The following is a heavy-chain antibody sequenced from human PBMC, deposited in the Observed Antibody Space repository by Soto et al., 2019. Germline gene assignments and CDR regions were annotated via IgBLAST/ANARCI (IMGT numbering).Heavy chain of an antibody. CDR1: GGSISSSSYS. V-gene: IGHV4-31*03. D-gene: IGHD3-22*01. J-gene: IGHJ5*02. CDR2: VYFSGNT. CDR3: AILGEDSSGYPSWFDP. Sequence: QVQLQESGPGLVKPSQTLSLTCTVSGGSISSSSYSWSWIRQHPGKGLEWIGYVYFSGNTDYNPSLKSRVTISVDTSKKLFSLSLPDVTVADTAVYYCAILGEDSSGYPSWFDPWGQGTLVTVSS.